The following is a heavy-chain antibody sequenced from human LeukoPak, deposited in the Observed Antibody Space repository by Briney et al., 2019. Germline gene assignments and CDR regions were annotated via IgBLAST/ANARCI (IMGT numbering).Heavy chain of an antibody. CDR3: ASRGKYCSSTSCYSFDY. D-gene: IGHD2-2*01. CDR2: IYYSRST. J-gene: IGHJ4*02. CDR1: GGSISSSSYY. V-gene: IGHV4-39*01. Sequence: SETLSLTCTVSGGSISSSSYYWGWIRQPPGKGLEWIGSIYYSRSTYYNPSLKSRVTISVDTSKNQFSLKLSSVTAADTAVYYCASRGKYCSSTSCYSFDYWGQGTLVTVSS.